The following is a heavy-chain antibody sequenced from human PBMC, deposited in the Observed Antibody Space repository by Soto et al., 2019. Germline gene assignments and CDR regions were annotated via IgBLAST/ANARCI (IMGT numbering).Heavy chain of an antibody. CDR3: SRDRLRLGELSLLGYFDY. J-gene: IGHJ4*02. Sequence: GGSLRLSCAASGFTYSKYTMHWVRQAPGKGLEWVAAISHDGSNKYYGDSVKGRFTISRDNSKNTLSVQMSNLKSEDTAVFYCSRDRLRLGELSLLGYFDYWGQGALVTVSS. CDR1: GFTYSKYT. V-gene: IGHV3-30-3*01. CDR2: ISHDGSNK. D-gene: IGHD3-16*02.